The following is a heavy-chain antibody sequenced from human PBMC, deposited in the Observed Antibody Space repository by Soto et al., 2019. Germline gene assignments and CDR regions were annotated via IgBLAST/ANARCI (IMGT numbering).Heavy chain of an antibody. CDR2: INPATGAA. Sequence: QLHLVQSGAVVKKPGASVTVSCSASGYPVTAYYMHWVRQAPGRGLEWMGGINPATGAAKYKQTFQGRVTKTRDTSTITVFMELSGLTSEDTAVFYWARGGGVGVAGSAAFDMWGQGTLVTVSS. V-gene: IGHV1-46*01. CDR1: GYPVTAYY. J-gene: IGHJ3*02. CDR3: ARGGGVGVAGSAAFDM. D-gene: IGHD3-3*01.